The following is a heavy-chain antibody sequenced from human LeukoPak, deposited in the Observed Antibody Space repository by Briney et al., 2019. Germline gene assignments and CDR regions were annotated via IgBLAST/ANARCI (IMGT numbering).Heavy chain of an antibody. CDR2: ISNSGSTI. V-gene: IGHV3-48*03. J-gene: IGHJ6*04. CDR3: AELGITMIGGV. Sequence: GGSLRLSCAASGFTFNSYEMHWVRQAPGKGLEWISYISNSGSTIYYADSVKGRFTISRDNAKNSLYLQMNSLRAEDTAVYYCAELGITMIGGVWGKGTTVTISS. D-gene: IGHD3-10*02. CDR1: GFTFNSYE.